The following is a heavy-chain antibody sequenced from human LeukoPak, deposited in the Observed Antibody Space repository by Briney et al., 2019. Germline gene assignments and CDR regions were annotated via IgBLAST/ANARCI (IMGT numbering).Heavy chain of an antibody. CDR3: AVLAAAGTVDY. D-gene: IGHD6-13*01. CDR1: GGSISSGSYY. V-gene: IGHV4-61*02. J-gene: IGHJ4*02. Sequence: PSETLSLTCTVSGGSISSGSYYWSWIRQPAGKGLEGIGRIYTSGSTNYNPSLKNRVTISVDTSKNQFSLKLSSVTAADTAVYYCAVLAAAGTVDYWGQGTLVTVSS. CDR2: IYTSGST.